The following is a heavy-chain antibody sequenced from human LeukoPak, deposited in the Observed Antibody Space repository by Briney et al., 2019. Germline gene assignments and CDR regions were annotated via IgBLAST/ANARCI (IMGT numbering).Heavy chain of an antibody. CDR2: ISGSGNRT. J-gene: IGHJ6*02. CDR1: GFTFNSFA. Sequence: PGGSLRLSCAASGFTFNSFAMTWARQAPGKGLEWVSSISGSGNRTYYADSVKGRFTISRDNSKNTLFLQMNSLRAEDTAVYYCAKNLYCGGGSCYPSALGMDVWGQGTTVTVSS. V-gene: IGHV3-23*01. CDR3: AKNLYCGGGSCYPSALGMDV. D-gene: IGHD2-15*01.